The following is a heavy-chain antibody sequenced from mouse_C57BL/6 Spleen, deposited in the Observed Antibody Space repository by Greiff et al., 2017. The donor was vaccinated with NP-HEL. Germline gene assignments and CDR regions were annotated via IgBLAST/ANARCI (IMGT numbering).Heavy chain of an antibody. J-gene: IGHJ2*01. CDR2: IRLKSDNYAT. Sequence: EVKLVESGGGLVQPGGSMKLSCVASGFTFSNYWMNWVRQSPEKGLEWVAQIRLKSDNYATHYAESVKGRFTISRDDSKSRVYLQMNNLRAEDTGIYYCTTSMVTFDYWGQGTTLTVSS. CDR3: TTSMVTFDY. V-gene: IGHV6-3*01. D-gene: IGHD2-2*01. CDR1: GFTFSNYW.